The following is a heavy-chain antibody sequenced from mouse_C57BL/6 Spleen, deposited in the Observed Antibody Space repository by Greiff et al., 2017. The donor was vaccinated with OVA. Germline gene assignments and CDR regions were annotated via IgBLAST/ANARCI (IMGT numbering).Heavy chain of an antibody. V-gene: IGHV14-3*01. D-gene: IGHD1-1*01. CDR1: GFNIKNTY. CDR2: IDPANGNT. J-gene: IGHJ4*01. Sequence: VQLQQSVAELVRPGASVKLSCTASGFNIKNTYMHWVKQRPEQGLEWIGRIDPANGNTKYAPKFQGKATITADTSSNTAYLQLSSLTSEDTAIYYCARRALYYYGSSYDYAMDYWGQGTSVTVSS. CDR3: ARRALYYYGSSYDYAMDY.